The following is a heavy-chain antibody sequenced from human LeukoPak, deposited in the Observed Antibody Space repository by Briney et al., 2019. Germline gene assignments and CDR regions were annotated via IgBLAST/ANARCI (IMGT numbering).Heavy chain of an antibody. CDR2: ISGGGGGT. J-gene: IGHJ4*02. CDR3: AKCISSSSWWEGVDC. V-gene: IGHV3-23*01. D-gene: IGHD6-13*01. Sequence: GGSLRLSCAASGFTFSSYAMNWVRQAPGKGLEWVSVISGGGGGTYFADSVKGRFSISRDNSKNTLYLDMSSLRVDDTAVYYCAKCISSSSWWEGVDCWGQGTLVTVSS. CDR1: GFTFSSYA.